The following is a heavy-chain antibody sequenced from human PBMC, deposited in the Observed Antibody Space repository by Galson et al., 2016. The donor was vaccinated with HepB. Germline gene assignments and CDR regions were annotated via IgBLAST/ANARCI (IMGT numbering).Heavy chain of an antibody. CDR1: GYISTNYL. D-gene: IGHD6-6*01. CDR2: VNPNGGSI. J-gene: IGHJ5*02. Sequence: SVKVSCKASGYISTNYLMHWVRQAPGQGLEWMGIVNPNGGSIKYAQKFQGRVTMTSDTSTNTVYMELTSLKSEDTAVYYCARREAARPYDWFDPWGQGTLVTVSS. CDR3: ARREAARPYDWFDP. V-gene: IGHV1-46*01.